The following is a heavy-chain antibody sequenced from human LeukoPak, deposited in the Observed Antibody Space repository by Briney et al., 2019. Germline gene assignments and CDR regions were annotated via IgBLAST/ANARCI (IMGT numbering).Heavy chain of an antibody. CDR3: AREDGSASYYNNWFVP. V-gene: IGHV3-33*01. J-gene: IGHJ5*02. D-gene: IGHD3-10*01. CDR2: IWSEGSNK. CDR1: GFPLSFYG. Sequence: GRSLRLSCGASGFPLSFYGMHWVRQAPGKGLEWVAVIWSEGSNKYYADSVRGRFTISRDNPKNTLYLQMNSLRAEDTAVYYCAREDGSASYYNNWFVPWGEGTLVTVSS.